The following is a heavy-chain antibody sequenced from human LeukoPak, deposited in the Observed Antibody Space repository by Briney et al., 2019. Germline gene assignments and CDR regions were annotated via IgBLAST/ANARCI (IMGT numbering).Heavy chain of an antibody. V-gene: IGHV1-46*01. CDR1: GYTFTSYY. CDR2: INPSGGST. D-gene: IGHD2-15*01. J-gene: IGHJ6*03. Sequence: ASVKVSCKASGYTFTSYYMHWVRQAPGQGLEWMGIINPSGGSTSYAQKFQGRVTMTRDMSTSTVYMELSSLRSEDTAVYYCARGDIVVLLPASYYYYYMDVWGKGTTVTVSS. CDR3: ARGDIVVLLPASYYYYYMDV.